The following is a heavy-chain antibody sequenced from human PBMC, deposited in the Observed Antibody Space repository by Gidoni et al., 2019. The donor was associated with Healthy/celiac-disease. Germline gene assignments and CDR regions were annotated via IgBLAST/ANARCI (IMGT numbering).Heavy chain of an antibody. CDR2: ISSSSMYI. D-gene: IGHD5-12*01. CDR3: ARETPGDGYAKHYYYGMDV. V-gene: IGHV3-21*01. CDR1: GFTFSSNS. J-gene: IGHJ6*02. Sequence: EVQLVESGGGLVKPGGSLRLSCAASGFTFSSNSMNWFRKAPGKVLEWVSSISSSSMYIYYADSVKGRFTISRDNAKNSLYLQMNILRAEDTAVYYCARETPGDGYAKHYYYGMDVWGQGTTVTVSS.